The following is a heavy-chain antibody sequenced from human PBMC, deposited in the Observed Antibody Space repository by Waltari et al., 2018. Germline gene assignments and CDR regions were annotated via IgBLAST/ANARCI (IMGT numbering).Heavy chain of an antibody. CDR1: GGSFSGYY. Sequence: QVQLQQWGAGLLKPSETLSLTCAVYGGSFSGYYWSWIRQPPGKGLEWIGEINHSGSTNYNPSLKSRGTISGDTSKNQFSLKLSSVTAADTAVYYCARGVVVTYNWFDPWGQGTLVTVSS. V-gene: IGHV4-34*01. D-gene: IGHD2-15*01. J-gene: IGHJ5*02. CDR2: INHSGST. CDR3: ARGVVVTYNWFDP.